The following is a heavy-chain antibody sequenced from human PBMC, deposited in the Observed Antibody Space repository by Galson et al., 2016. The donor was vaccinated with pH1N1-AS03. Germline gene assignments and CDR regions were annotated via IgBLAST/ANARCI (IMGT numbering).Heavy chain of an antibody. Sequence: SLRLSCAASRFIFSSYQMSWVRQAPGKELEWVSTYGGSDENTYYADSVKGRFTISRDSSKNTLYLQMNTLRAEDTALDYCTTVAGTYYNGAYWGQGSLVTVSS. CDR2: YGGSDENT. CDR1: RFIFSSYQ. D-gene: IGHD3-10*01. V-gene: IGHV3-23*01. CDR3: TTVAGTYYNGAY. J-gene: IGHJ4*02.